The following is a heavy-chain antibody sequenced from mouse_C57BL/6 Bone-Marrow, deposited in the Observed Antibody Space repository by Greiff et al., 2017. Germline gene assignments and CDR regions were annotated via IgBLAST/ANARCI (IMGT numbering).Heavy chain of an antibody. CDR2: INPSNGGT. J-gene: IGHJ4*01. CDR1: GYTFTSYC. D-gene: IGHD2-3*01. V-gene: IGHV1-53*01. Sequence: VQLQQPGTELVKPGASVKLSCTASGYTFTSYCMHWVKQRPGQGLEWIGNINPSNGGTNYNEKFKSKATLTVDKSSSTAYLQLSSLTSEDSAVYYCARWGWLLREDYWGQGTSVTVSS. CDR3: ARWGWLLREDY.